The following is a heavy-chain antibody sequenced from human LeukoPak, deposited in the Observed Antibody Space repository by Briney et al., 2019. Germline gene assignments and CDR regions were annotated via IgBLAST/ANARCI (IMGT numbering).Heavy chain of an antibody. J-gene: IGHJ4*02. Sequence: GGSLRLSCAASGFTFDDYAMHWVRQAPGKGLEWVSGMSWNSGSIGYADSVKGRFTISRDNAKNSLYLQMNSLRAEDTALYYCAKGLDDGYFDYWGQGTLVTVSS. CDR3: AKGLDDGYFDY. CDR1: GFTFDDYA. D-gene: IGHD1-1*01. V-gene: IGHV3-9*01. CDR2: MSWNSGSI.